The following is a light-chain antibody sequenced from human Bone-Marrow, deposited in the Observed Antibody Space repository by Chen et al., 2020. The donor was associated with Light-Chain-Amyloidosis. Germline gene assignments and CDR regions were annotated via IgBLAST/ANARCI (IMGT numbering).Light chain of an antibody. V-gene: IGLV3-21*02. CDR2: DDS. Sequence: SYVLTQPSSVSVAPGQTATIACGGNNMGSTSVHWYQQTPGQAPLLVVYDDSDRPSGIPERLCGSNSGNTATLTISRVEAGEEADDYGQVWDRSSDRPVFGGGTKLTVL. J-gene: IGLJ3*02. CDR3: QVWDRSSDRPV. CDR1: NMGSTS.